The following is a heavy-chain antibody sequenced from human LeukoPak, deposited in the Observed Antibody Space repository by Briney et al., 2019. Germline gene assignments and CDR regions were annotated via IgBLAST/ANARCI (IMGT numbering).Heavy chain of an antibody. J-gene: IGHJ4*02. CDR2: IGTAGDT. Sequence: GGSLRLSCAASGFTFSSYDMHWVRQATGKGLEWVSSIGTAGDTYYPGSVKDRFTISRENAKNSLYLQMNSLRAGDTAVYYCATRSRDSFDYWGQGTLVTVSS. CDR3: ATRSRDSFDY. V-gene: IGHV3-13*01. CDR1: GFTFSSYD.